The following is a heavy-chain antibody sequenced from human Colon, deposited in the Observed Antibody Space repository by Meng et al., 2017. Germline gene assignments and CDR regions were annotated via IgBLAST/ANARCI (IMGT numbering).Heavy chain of an antibody. J-gene: IGHJ4*02. CDR1: GFTFSNSY. CDR2: ITKSGSAM. Sequence: GESLKISCAASGFTFSNSYMSWVRQAPGKGLEWVSYITKSGSAMYYADSVKGRFTISRDNAKNSLYLEMNSLRAEDTAVYYCARGHTWLQWGQGSLVTVSS. D-gene: IGHD5-12*01. V-gene: IGHV3-11*01. CDR3: ARGHTWLQ.